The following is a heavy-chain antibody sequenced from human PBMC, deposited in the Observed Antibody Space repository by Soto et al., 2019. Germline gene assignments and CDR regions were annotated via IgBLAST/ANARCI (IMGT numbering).Heavy chain of an antibody. Sequence: PGESLKISCNGSGYSFTSYWIGWVRQMPGKGLEWMGIIYPGDSDTRYSPSFQGQVTISADKSISTAYLQWSSLKASDTAMYYCARRYDSSGYYLYYFDYWGQGTLVTVSS. J-gene: IGHJ4*02. CDR2: IYPGDSDT. D-gene: IGHD3-22*01. CDR3: ARRYDSSGYYLYYFDY. CDR1: GYSFTSYW. V-gene: IGHV5-51*01.